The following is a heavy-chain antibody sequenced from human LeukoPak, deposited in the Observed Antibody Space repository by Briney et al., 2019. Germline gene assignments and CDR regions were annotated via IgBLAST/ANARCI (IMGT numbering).Heavy chain of an antibody. V-gene: IGHV3-23*01. Sequence: PGGSLRLSCAASGFTFTNFAMTWVRQAPGKGLEWVSAISNSGVSTYHADSVKGRFTISRDNSKNTLYLQMNSLRAEDTAVYYCAKDGGGRVGYCSSTSCYTPPFDYWGQGTLVTVSS. J-gene: IGHJ4*02. CDR2: ISNSGVST. D-gene: IGHD2-2*02. CDR1: GFTFTNFA. CDR3: AKDGGGRVGYCSSTSCYTPPFDY.